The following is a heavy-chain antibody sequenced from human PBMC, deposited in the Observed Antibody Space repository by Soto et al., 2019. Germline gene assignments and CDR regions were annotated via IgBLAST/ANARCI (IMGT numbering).Heavy chain of an antibody. CDR2: MNPNSGNT. J-gene: IGHJ3*02. Sequence: VKVSCKASGYTFTSYDINWVRQATGQGLEWMGWMNPNSGNTGYAQKFQGRVTMTRNTSISTAYMELSSLRSEDTAVYYCARGLAGFWSGYYTGNAFDIWGQGTMVTVSS. V-gene: IGHV1-8*01. CDR1: GYTFTSYD. D-gene: IGHD3-3*01. CDR3: ARGLAGFWSGYYTGNAFDI.